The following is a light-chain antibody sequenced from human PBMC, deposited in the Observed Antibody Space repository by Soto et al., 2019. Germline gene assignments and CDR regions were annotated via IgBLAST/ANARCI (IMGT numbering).Light chain of an antibody. Sequence: EIVLTQSPGTLSLSPGERATLSCRASQSVSSSYLAWYQQKPGQAPRLLIYGASSRATGIPDRFSGSGSGTDVTDLNLTISRLEPEDFAVDYCQQYGSSPPLTFGGGTKVEIK. CDR1: QSVSSSY. J-gene: IGKJ4*01. V-gene: IGKV3-20*01. CDR3: QQYGSSPPLT. CDR2: GAS.